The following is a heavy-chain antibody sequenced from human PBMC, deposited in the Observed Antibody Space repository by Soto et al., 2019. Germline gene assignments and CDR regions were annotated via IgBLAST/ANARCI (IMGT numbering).Heavy chain of an antibody. CDR3: AKDVYSNGWPSGGFDY. Sequence: GGSLRLSCAASGFTFSSYGMHWVRQAPGKGLEWVAVISYDGSNEYYADSVKGRFTISRDNSKNTLYLQMNSLRAEDTAVYYCAKDVYSNGWPSGGFDYWGQGTLVTSPQ. D-gene: IGHD6-19*01. J-gene: IGHJ4*02. CDR2: ISYDGSNE. CDR1: GFTFSSYG. V-gene: IGHV3-30*18.